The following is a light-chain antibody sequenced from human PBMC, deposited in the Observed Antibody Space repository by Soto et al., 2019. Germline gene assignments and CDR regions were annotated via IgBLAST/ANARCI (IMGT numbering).Light chain of an antibody. CDR3: AAWDDSLNGWV. CDR1: SSNIGTNG. CDR2: YDD. Sequence: QSVLTQPPSASEAPRQRVTISCSGSSSNIGTNGVNWYQQLPGKAPKLLIYYDDLLPSGVSDRFSGSKSGTSASLDISGLQSEDEADYYCAAWDDSLNGWVFGGGTKLTVL. J-gene: IGLJ3*02. V-gene: IGLV1-36*01.